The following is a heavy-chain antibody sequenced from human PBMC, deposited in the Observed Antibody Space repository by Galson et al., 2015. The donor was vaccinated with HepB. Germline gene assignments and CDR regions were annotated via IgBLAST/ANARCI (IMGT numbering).Heavy chain of an antibody. D-gene: IGHD2-8*01. CDR1: GGSFSGYY. Sequence: SETLSLTCAVYGGSFSGYYWSWIRQPPGKGLEWIGEINHSGSTNYNPSLKSRVTISVDTSKNQFSLKLSSVTAADTAVYYCARGLPGYCTNGVCYPRYPYYYYGMDVWGQGTTVTVSS. CDR2: INHSGST. J-gene: IGHJ6*02. V-gene: IGHV4-34*01. CDR3: ARGLPGYCTNGVCYPRYPYYYYGMDV.